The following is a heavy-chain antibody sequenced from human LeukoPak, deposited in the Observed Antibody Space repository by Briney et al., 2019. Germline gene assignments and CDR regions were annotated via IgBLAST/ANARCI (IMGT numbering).Heavy chain of an antibody. J-gene: IGHJ4*01. V-gene: IGHV4-39*01. CDR3: PRQGGDCPH. CDR2: SHNGGSN. D-gene: IGHD2-21*02. Sequence: SETLSLTCTVSGGSISSSSYYWGCIRQPPGKGLEWMWSSHNGGSNYNNPSLKSRVNISVDTSKLQLSLKLSSVTAADTAVYYCPRQGGDCPHWGQGTLVTVSS. CDR1: GGSISSSSYY.